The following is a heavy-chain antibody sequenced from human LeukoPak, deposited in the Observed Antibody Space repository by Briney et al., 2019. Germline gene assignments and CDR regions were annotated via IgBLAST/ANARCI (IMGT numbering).Heavy chain of an antibody. V-gene: IGHV1-69*13. J-gene: IGHJ4*02. Sequence: GASVKVSCKASGGTFSSYAISWVRQAPGQGLEWMGGIIPIFGTANYAQKFQGRVTITADESTSTAYMELSSLRSEDTAVYYCARSLVGATPGAAGFDYWGQGTLVTVFS. CDR1: GGTFSSYA. D-gene: IGHD1-26*01. CDR2: IIPIFGTA. CDR3: ARSLVGATPGAAGFDY.